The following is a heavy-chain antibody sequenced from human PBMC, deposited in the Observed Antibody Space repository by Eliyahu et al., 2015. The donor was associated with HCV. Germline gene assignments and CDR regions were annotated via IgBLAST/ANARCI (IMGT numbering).Heavy chain of an antibody. CDR3: AKAAEVRDFDYLLRD. J-gene: IGHJ4*02. CDR1: GFPFNKYP. Sequence: EVQLLESGGGLVQPGGSLRXXCSASGFPFNKYPMSWVLQAPGKGLEWVSGIGASDGDTDYADSXKGRFTISRDNSMSTLHLQMNSLKVDDTAIYYCAKAAEVRDFDYLLRDWGRGTLVTVSS. V-gene: IGHV3-23*01. CDR2: IGASDGDT. D-gene: IGHD3-9*01.